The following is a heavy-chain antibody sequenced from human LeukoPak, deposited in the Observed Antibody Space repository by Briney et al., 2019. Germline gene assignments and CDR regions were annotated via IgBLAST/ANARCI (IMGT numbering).Heavy chain of an antibody. V-gene: IGHV3-23*01. CDR2: ISGSGGGT. CDR1: GFTVSSNY. J-gene: IGHJ6*02. CDR3: ATVYSSSPLRPMDV. D-gene: IGHD2-2*01. Sequence: GGSLRLSCAASGFTVSSNYMSWVRQAPGKGLGWVSAISGSGGGTYYVDSVKGRFTISRDNSKNTLYLQMNSLRAEDTAVYYCATVYSSSPLRPMDVWGQGTTVTVSS.